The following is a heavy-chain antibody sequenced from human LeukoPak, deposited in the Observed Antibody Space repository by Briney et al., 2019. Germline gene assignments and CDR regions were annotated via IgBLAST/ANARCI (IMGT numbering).Heavy chain of an antibody. CDR3: AKGPSSSSLDDAFDI. D-gene: IGHD6-6*01. V-gene: IGHV3-9*03. CDR2: LSWNSGSI. Sequence: PGGSLRLSCAVSGFTFDDYAMHWVRQVPGKGLEWVSGLSWNSGSIGYADSVKGRFTISRDNAKNSLYLQMNGLRAEDMALYYCAKGPSSSSLDDAFDIWGQGTMVTVSS. CDR1: GFTFDDYA. J-gene: IGHJ3*02.